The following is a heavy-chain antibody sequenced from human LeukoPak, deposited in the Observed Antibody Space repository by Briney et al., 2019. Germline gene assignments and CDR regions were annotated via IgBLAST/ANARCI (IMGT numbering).Heavy chain of an antibody. D-gene: IGHD3-22*01. CDR3: ARSYYPNAFDI. CDR2: ISAYNGNT. CDR1: GYTFTGYY. Sequence: ASVKVSCKASGYTFTGYYMHWVRQAPGQGLEWMGWISAYNGNTNYAQKLQGRVTMTTDTSTSTAYMELRSLRSDDTAVYYCARSYYPNAFDIWGQGTMVTVSS. J-gene: IGHJ3*02. V-gene: IGHV1-18*04.